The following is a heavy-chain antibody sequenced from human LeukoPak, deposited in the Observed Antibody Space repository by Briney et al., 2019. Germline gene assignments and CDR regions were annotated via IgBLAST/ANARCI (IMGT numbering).Heavy chain of an antibody. CDR1: GLTFSSYS. CDR2: ISSSSSYI. CDR3: ARFIAAANDAFDI. J-gene: IGHJ3*02. V-gene: IGHV3-21*01. D-gene: IGHD6-13*01. Sequence: GGSLRLSCAASGLTFSSYSMNWLRQATGKGLEWVSSISSSSSYIYYADSVKGRFTISRDNAKNSLYLQMNSLRAEDTAVYYCARFIAAANDAFDIWGQGTMVTVSS.